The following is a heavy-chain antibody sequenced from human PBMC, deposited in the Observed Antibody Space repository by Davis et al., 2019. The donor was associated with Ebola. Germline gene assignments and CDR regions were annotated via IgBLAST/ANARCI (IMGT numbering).Heavy chain of an antibody. CDR1: GYSFTSYW. CDR3: ARLGYCSGGSCTNWFEP. Sequence: GESLKISCTASGYSFTSYWIAWVRQPPGKGLGWMGIIYPGDSDTRYSPSFYGQVTISADKSITTAYLQWSSLKASDTAMYYCARLGYCSGGSCTNWFEPWGQGTLVTVSS. CDR2: IYPGDSDT. J-gene: IGHJ5*02. D-gene: IGHD2-15*01. V-gene: IGHV5-51*01.